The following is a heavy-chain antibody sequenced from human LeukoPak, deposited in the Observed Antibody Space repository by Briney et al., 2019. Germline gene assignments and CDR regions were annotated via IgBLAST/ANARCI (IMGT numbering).Heavy chain of an antibody. CDR3: AKDRGTSMRLTVAGHFDS. CDR1: GFTFSSFA. CDR2: IWYDGSNK. V-gene: IGHV3-33*06. J-gene: IGHJ4*02. Sequence: PGGSLRLSCGASGFTFSSFAMHWVRQAPGKGLEWVAVIWYDGSNKYYADSVKGRFTVSRDNSKNTLYLQMNSLRAEDTAVYYCAKDRGTSMRLTVAGHFDSWGQGTLVTVSS. D-gene: IGHD4-17*01.